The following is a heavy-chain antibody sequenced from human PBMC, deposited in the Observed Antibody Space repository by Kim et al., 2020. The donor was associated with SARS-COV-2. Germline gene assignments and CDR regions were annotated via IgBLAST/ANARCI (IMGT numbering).Heavy chain of an antibody. V-gene: IGHV3-48*03. CDR3: AALDSVQVPGGI. Sequence: YVDYVKGRFTVSRDKAKNSWYLQMNSLRTEDTAIYYCAALDSVQVPGGIWGQGTLGTVSS. D-gene: IGHD3-10*01. J-gene: IGHJ4*02.